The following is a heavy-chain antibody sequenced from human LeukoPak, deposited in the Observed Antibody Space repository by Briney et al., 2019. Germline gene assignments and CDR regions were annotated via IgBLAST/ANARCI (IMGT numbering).Heavy chain of an antibody. Sequence: SVKDSCNASGGTFSSYAISWVRQAPGQGLEWMRGIIPIFGTANYAQKFQGRVTITADESTSTAYMELSSLRSEDTAVYYCARGFLTMVRGVIITPCDHWGQGTLVTVSS. CDR1: GGTFSSYA. CDR2: IIPIFGTA. CDR3: ARGFLTMVRGVIITPCDH. J-gene: IGHJ4*02. D-gene: IGHD3-10*01. V-gene: IGHV1-69*13.